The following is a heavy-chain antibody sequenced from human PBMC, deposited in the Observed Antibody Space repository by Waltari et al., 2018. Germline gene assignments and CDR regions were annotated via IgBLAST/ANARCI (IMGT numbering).Heavy chain of an antibody. CDR1: GCSISSYY. CDR3: ARSYCSGGSCYFAFDI. J-gene: IGHJ3*02. Sequence: QVQLQESGPGLVKPSETLSLTCTVSGCSISSYYWNWIRQPPGKGLEWIGYIYYSGSTNYNPALKSRVTISVDTSKNQFSLKLSSVTAADTAVYYCARSYCSGGSCYFAFDIWGQGTMVTVSS. D-gene: IGHD2-15*01. V-gene: IGHV4-59*01. CDR2: IYYSGST.